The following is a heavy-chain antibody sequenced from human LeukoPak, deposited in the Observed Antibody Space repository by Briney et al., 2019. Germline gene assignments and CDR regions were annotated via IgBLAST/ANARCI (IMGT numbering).Heavy chain of an antibody. J-gene: IGHJ4*02. CDR2: ISWNSNSI. CDR1: GFTFDDYA. CDR3: AKSGCSSTICYFGDY. V-gene: IGHV3-9*01. Sequence: GRSLRLSCAASGFTFDDYAMHWVRQAPGKGLEWVSGISWNSNSIVYADSVKGRFTISRDNAKNSLYLQMNSLRAEDTALYYCAKSGCSSTICYFGDYWGQGTLVTVSS. D-gene: IGHD2-2*01.